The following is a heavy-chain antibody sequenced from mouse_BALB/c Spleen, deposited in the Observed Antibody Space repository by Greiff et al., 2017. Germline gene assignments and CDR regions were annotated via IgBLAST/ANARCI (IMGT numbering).Heavy chain of an antibody. D-gene: IGHD1-1*01. Sequence: EVKLMESGGGLVQPGGSLRLSCATSGFTFTDYYMSWVRQPPGKALEWLGFIRNKANGYTTEYSASVKGRFTISRDNSQSILYLQMNTLRAEDSATYYCARDPPNYYGSRTGYFDVWGAGTTVTVSS. J-gene: IGHJ1*01. V-gene: IGHV7-3*02. CDR1: GFTFTDYY. CDR3: ARDPPNYYGSRTGYFDV. CDR2: IRNKANGYTT.